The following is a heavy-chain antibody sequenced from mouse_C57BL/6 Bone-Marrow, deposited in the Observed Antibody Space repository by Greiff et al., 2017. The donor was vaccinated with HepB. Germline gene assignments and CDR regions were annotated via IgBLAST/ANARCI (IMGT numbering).Heavy chain of an antibody. CDR3: ARRITTVVAPFDY. V-gene: IGHV1-82*01. Sequence: VQLQQSGPELVKPGASVKISCKASGYAFSSSWMNWVKQRPGKGLEWIGRIYPGDGDTNYNGKFKGKATLTADKSSSTAYMQLSSLTSEDSAVYFCARRITTVVAPFDYWGQGTTLTVSS. CDR2: IYPGDGDT. J-gene: IGHJ2*01. CDR1: GYAFSSSW. D-gene: IGHD1-1*01.